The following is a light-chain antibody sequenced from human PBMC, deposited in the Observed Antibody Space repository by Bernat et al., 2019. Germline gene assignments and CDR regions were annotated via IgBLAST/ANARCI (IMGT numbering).Light chain of an antibody. Sequence: QSALTQPPSASGSPGQSVTISCTGTSSDVGSYDYVSWYQHHPGKAPKLIISEVTKRPSGVPDRFSGSKSGNTASLTVSGLQPGDEADYYCTSFAGRNILVFGGGTKLTVL. CDR2: EVT. CDR1: SSDVGSYDY. V-gene: IGLV2-8*01. CDR3: TSFAGRNILV. J-gene: IGLJ2*01.